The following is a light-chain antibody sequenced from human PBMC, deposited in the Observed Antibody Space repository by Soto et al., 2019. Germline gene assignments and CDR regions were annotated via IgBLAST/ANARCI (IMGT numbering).Light chain of an antibody. CDR3: SSYTSSSILGYVV. J-gene: IGLJ2*01. V-gene: IGLV2-14*01. CDR1: SSDVGGCNY. Sequence: QSALTQPASVSGSPGQSITISCTGTSSDVGGCNYVSWYQQHPGKAPKLMIYDVSNRPSGVSNRFSGSKSGNTASLTISGLQAEDEADYYCSSYTSSSILGYVVFGGGTKLTVL. CDR2: DVS.